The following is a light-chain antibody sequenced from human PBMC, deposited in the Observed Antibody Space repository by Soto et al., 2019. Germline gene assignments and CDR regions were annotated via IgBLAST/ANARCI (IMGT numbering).Light chain of an antibody. V-gene: IGKV2-30*01. CDR1: QSLVYSDGNSY. CDR2: KVS. CDR3: MQGTPWPRT. J-gene: IGKJ1*01. Sequence: DVVMTQSPLSLPVTLGQPASISCRSSQSLVYSDGNSYLTWFQQRPGQSPRRLIYKVSNRDSGVLDRCSGSGSGTDFSLKISRVEADDVGIYYCMQGTPWPRTFGQGTKVEI.